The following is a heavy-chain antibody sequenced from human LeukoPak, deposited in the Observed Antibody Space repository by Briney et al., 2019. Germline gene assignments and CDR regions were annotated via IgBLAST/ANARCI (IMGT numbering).Heavy chain of an antibody. CDR3: ATLILRAAPYYLDY. V-gene: IGHV5-10-1*01. CDR1: GYRFTNYW. J-gene: IGHJ4*02. CDR2: IDPSDSYT. D-gene: IGHD3-16*01. Sequence: GESLKISCNGSGYRFTNYWISWVRQMPGKGLEWMGRIDPSDSYTDYSPSFQGHVTFSVDKSITTAYLQWSSLKASDTAMYYCATLILRAAPYYLDYWGQGALVTVSS.